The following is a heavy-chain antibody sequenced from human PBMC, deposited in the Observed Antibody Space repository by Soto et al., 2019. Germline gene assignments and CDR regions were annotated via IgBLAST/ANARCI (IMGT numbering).Heavy chain of an antibody. Sequence: QVHLEQSGAEVKKPGSSVKVSCKAAGGTFSTYTLIWVRQAPGQGLEWMGRIISMLTVTNSAQKFQGRVTLTADKSTSTSLIELTSLTSDGTAVYYCSIGSWSAETFDVWGQGPRVTVSS. V-gene: IGHV1-69*02. CDR2: IISMLTVT. D-gene: IGHD2-15*01. CDR1: GGTFSTYT. J-gene: IGHJ3*01. CDR3: SIGSWSAETFDV.